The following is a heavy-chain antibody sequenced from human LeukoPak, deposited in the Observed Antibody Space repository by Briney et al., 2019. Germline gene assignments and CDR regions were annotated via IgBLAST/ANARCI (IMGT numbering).Heavy chain of an antibody. Sequence: PSETLSLTCTVSGGSISSSSYYWGWIRQPPGKGLEWIGSIYYSGGTYYNPSLKSRVTISVDTSKNQFSLKLSSVTAADTAVYYCARVYDSSGYHRRDDAFDIWGQGTMVTVSS. CDR3: ARVYDSSGYHRRDDAFDI. D-gene: IGHD3-22*01. CDR1: GGSISSSSYY. J-gene: IGHJ3*02. V-gene: IGHV4-39*07. CDR2: IYYSGGT.